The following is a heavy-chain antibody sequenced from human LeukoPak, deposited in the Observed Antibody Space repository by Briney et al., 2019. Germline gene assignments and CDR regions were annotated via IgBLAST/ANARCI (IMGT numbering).Heavy chain of an antibody. J-gene: IGHJ6*04. V-gene: IGHV3-48*03. CDR3: ASAYCGGDCYPHYYRGMDV. Sequence: GGSLRLSCAASGFTFSSYEMNWVRQAPGKGLEWVSYISSSGSTIYYADSVKGRFTISRDNAKNSLYLQMNSLRAEDTAVYYCASAYCGGDCYPHYYRGMDVWGKGTTVTVSS. CDR2: ISSSGSTI. CDR1: GFTFSSYE. D-gene: IGHD2-21*02.